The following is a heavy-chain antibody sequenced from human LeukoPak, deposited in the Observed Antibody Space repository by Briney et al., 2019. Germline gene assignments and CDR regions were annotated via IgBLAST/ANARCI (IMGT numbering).Heavy chain of an antibody. V-gene: IGHV3-21*01. CDR3: ARDSLVARGLVFFDY. CDR1: GFIFSRHS. CDR2: ISTSSSYI. J-gene: IGHJ4*02. D-gene: IGHD3/OR15-3a*01. Sequence: GGSLRLSCAGSGFIFSRHSMNWVRQAPGKGLEWVSSISTSSSYIYYADSVKGRFTISRDNARNSLYLQMNSLRVEDAAVYYCARDSLVARGLVFFDYWGQGTLVTVSS.